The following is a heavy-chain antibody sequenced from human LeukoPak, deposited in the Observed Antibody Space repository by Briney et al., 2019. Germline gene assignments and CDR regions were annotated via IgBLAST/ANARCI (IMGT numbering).Heavy chain of an antibody. CDR3: ARGIVGPIDY. J-gene: IGHJ4*02. CDR1: GFTVSSNY. Sequence: GGSLRLSCAASGFTVSSNYMSWVRQAPGKGLEWVSSISSSSSYIYYANSVKGRFTISRDNAKNSLYLQMNSLRAEDTAVYYCARGIVGPIDYWGQGTLVTVSS. V-gene: IGHV3-21*01. D-gene: IGHD1-26*01. CDR2: ISSSSSYI.